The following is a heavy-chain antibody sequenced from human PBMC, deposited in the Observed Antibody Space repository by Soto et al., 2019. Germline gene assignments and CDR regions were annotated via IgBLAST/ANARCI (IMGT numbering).Heavy chain of an antibody. CDR1: GYTFTSYG. J-gene: IGHJ4*02. D-gene: IGHD5-18*01. CDR2: ISAYNGNT. Sequence: QVQLVQSGAEVKKPGASVKVSCKASGYTFTSYGISWVRQAPGQGLEWMGWISAYNGNTNYAQKLQGRVTMTTDTSTSPAHMELRSLGSEGTGVYYCAGSLLVGYGLEGESDWGQGTLVTVSS. CDR3: AGSLLVGYGLEGESD. V-gene: IGHV1-18*01.